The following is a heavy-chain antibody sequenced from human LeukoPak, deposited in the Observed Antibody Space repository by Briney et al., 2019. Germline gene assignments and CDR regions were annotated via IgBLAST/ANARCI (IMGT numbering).Heavy chain of an antibody. Sequence: PGGSLRLSCAASGFTFSSYGMHWVRQAPGKGLEWVAVISYDGSSIYYADFVKGRFTISRDNSKNTLFLQMNSLRADDTAVYYCAKDGTTVTTLYRPTNWFGPWGQGTLVTVSS. V-gene: IGHV3-30*18. CDR3: AKDGTTVTTLYRPTNWFGP. CDR2: ISYDGSSI. D-gene: IGHD4-11*01. J-gene: IGHJ5*02. CDR1: GFTFSSYG.